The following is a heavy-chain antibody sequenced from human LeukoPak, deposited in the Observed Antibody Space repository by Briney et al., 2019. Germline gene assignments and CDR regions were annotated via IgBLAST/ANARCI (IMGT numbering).Heavy chain of an antibody. CDR2: IKSKTDGGTT. J-gene: IGHJ4*02. CDR3: AKRSAESSGYFDY. D-gene: IGHD6-19*01. CDR1: GFTFSNAW. Sequence: PGGSLRLSCAASGFTFSNAWMSWVRQAPGKGLEWVGRIKSKTDGGTTDYAAPVKGRFTISRDDSKNTLYLQMNSLRAEDTGVYYCAKRSAESSGYFDYWGQGTLVTVSS. V-gene: IGHV3-15*01.